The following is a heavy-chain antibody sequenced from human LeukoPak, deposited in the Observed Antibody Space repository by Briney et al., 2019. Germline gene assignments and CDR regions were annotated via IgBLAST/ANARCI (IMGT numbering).Heavy chain of an antibody. D-gene: IGHD6-19*01. V-gene: IGHV4-59*01. Sequence: PSETLSLTCTVSGGSISSYYWSWIRQPPGKGLEWIGYIYYSGSTNYNPPLKSRVTLSVDTSKNQFSLKLSSVTAADTAVYYCARTVQSSGWFPDAFDIWGQGTMVTVSS. CDR3: ARTVQSSGWFPDAFDI. CDR2: IYYSGST. CDR1: GGSISSYY. J-gene: IGHJ3*02.